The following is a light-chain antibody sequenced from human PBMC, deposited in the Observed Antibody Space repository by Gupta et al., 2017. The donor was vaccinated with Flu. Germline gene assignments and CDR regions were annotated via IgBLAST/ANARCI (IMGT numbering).Light chain of an antibody. V-gene: IGKV4-1*01. J-gene: IGKJ2*01. Sequence: DIVMTQSPDSLAVSLVERATINCKSSQSVLYSSNNKNDLAWYQQKPGQPPKLLIYWASNRESGVPDRFSGSGSGTDFTLTSSSLQAEDVAVYYWQQDYSTPMYTVGQGTKLEIK. CDR3: QQDYSTPMYT. CDR2: WAS. CDR1: QSVLYSSNNKND.